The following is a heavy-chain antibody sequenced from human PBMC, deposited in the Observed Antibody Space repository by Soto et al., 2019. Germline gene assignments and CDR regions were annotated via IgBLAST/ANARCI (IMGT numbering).Heavy chain of an antibody. D-gene: IGHD3-10*01. V-gene: IGHV3-48*03. Sequence: GXYLRLSCAASAFTFSRFELHWVRQAPGKGLEWISYISSSGSTAYYASSVEGRFTISRDNANNSVYLQMDSLRAEDTALYYCTRAAWFPYLSFYWGQGALVTGSS. CDR1: AFTFSRFE. CDR2: ISSSGSTA. CDR3: TRAAWFPYLSFY. J-gene: IGHJ4*02.